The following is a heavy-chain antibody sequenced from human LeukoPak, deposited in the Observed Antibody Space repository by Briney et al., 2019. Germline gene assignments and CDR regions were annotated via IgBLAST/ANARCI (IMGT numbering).Heavy chain of an antibody. CDR2: ISGSGLRT. J-gene: IGHJ4*02. Sequence: GGSVRLSCAASGFIFSNYAMAWVRQTPGKGLEWVSAISGSGLRTNCADSARGRFIISRDNSKNTVDLQIDSLRAEDTAIYYCARGWMVKYYFDYWGQGTLVTVSS. D-gene: IGHD6-19*01. CDR3: ARGWMVKYYFDY. V-gene: IGHV3-23*01. CDR1: GFIFSNYA.